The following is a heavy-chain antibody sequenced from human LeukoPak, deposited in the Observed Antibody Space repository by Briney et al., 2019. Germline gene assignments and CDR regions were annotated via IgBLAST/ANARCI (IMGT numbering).Heavy chain of an antibody. CDR2: IYASGNT. CDR3: ARGRGSSWYYFDS. V-gene: IGHV4-4*07. CDR1: GGSLSSYY. J-gene: IGHJ4*02. D-gene: IGHD6-13*01. Sequence: SETLSLACTVAGGSLSSYYWSWVRQPAGKGLEWIGRIYASGNTNYNPSLKGRATMTVDTSKNQFSLNLSSVTAPATAVYYCARGRGSSWYYFDSWGQGTLAPVSS.